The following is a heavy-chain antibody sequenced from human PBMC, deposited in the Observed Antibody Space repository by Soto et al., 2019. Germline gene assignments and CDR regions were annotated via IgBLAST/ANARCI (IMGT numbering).Heavy chain of an antibody. CDR1: GYTFTSYG. V-gene: IGHV1-18*04. J-gene: IGHJ6*02. Sequence: WASVKVSCKASGYTFTSYGISWVRQAPGQGLEWMGWISAYNGNTNYAQKLQGRVTMTTDTSTSTAYMELRSLRSDDTAVYCCARDLPYYDFWSGIYYYYYYGMDVWGQGTTVTVSS. CDR2: ISAYNGNT. CDR3: ARDLPYYDFWSGIYYYYYYGMDV. D-gene: IGHD3-3*01.